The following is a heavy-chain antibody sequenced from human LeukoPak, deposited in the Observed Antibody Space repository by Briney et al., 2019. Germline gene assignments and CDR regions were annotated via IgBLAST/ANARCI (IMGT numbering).Heavy chain of an antibody. CDR1: GYTFTGYY. D-gene: IGHD3-22*01. J-gene: IGHJ4*02. CDR2: INPNSGGT. V-gene: IGHV1-2*02. CDR3: ASGSSGYYFLFDY. Sequence: ASVKVPCKASGYTFTGYYMHWVRQAPGQGLEWMGWINPNSGGTNYAQKFQGRVTMTRDTSISTAYTELSRLRSDDTAVYYCASGSSGYYFLFDYWGQGTLVTVSS.